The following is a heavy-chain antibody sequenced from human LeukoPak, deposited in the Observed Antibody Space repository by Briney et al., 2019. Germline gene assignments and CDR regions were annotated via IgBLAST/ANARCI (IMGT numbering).Heavy chain of an antibody. CDR2: IIPIFGTA. CDR1: GGTFSSYA. Sequence: SVKVSCKASGGTFSSYAISWVRQAPGQGLEWMGRIIPIFGTANYAQKFQGRVTITADKATSTAYMELSSLRSEDTAVYYCARSPLLIAAAGGGWFDPWGQGTLVTVSS. V-gene: IGHV1-69*06. J-gene: IGHJ5*02. CDR3: ARSPLLIAAAGGGWFDP. D-gene: IGHD6-13*01.